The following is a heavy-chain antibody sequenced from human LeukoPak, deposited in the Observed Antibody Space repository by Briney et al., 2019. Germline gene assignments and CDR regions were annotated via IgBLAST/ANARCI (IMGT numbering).Heavy chain of an antibody. CDR2: MNPNSGNT. CDR3: ARSGRGTKAATTFDY. D-gene: IGHD3-16*01. J-gene: IGHJ4*02. Sequence: ASVKVSCKASGYTFTSYDINWGRQATGQGLEWMGWMNPNSGNTGYAQKFQGRVTIIRNTSISTAYMELSSLRSEDTAVYYCARSGRGTKAATTFDYWGQGTLVTVSS. CDR1: GYTFTSYD. V-gene: IGHV1-8*03.